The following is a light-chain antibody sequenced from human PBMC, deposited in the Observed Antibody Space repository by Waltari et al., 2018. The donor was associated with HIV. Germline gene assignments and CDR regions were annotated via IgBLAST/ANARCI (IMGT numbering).Light chain of an antibody. V-gene: IGLV1-51*01. CDR2: DTV. J-gene: IGLJ2*01. CDR1: RSNTGSHY. Sequence: QSVLTQPPSVSATPGQQVTIPCSGSRSNTGSHYVSRYQQLPGTAPKLLSYDTVKRPSGIPDRFSGSKSGTSATLDITGRQTGDEADYYCGTWDSSLSVVIFGGGTMLTVL. CDR3: GTWDSSLSVVI.